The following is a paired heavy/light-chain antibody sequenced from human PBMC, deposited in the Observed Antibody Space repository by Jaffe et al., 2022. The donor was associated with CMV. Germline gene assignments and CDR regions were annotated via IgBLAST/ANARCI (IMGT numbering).Light chain of an antibody. CDR2: RTS. V-gene: IGKV1-5*03. Sequence: DIQMTQYPSTLSASVGDRVTITCRASQSLNSYLAWYQQKPGKAPKSLIYRTSNLESGVPSRFSGSASETEFTLTIDGLQPEDFATYYCQQFSSYPWTFGGGTKVEIK. CDR3: QQFSSYPWT. J-gene: IGKJ4*02. CDR1: QSLNSY.
Heavy chain of an antibody. J-gene: IGHJ4*02. CDR3: TRRLIWQGMDY. D-gene: IGHD2-21*01. CDR1: GFSLSDPDVG. V-gene: IGHV2-5*01. Sequence: QITLKESGPTLVKPTQTLTLTCTFSGFSLSDPDVGVGWVRQSPGRALEWLAVIHWNEVKRQSPALNGRLTITKDTSKNQVVLILTNVDPVDTATYYCTRRLIWQGMDYWGQGMLVTVSS. CDR2: IHWNEVK.